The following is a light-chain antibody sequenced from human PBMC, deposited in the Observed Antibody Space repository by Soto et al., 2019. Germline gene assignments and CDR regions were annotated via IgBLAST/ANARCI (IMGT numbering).Light chain of an antibody. V-gene: IGKV3-11*01. CDR1: QSVSSY. CDR3: QQHSNWQWT. CDR2: DAS. Sequence: EILLTQSPATLSVSPGERDPLSCRARQSVSSYLAWYQQKPGQAPRLLISDASNRATGIPARFSGSGSGTDFTLTISSLEPEDFAVYYCQQHSNWQWTFGTGTKVDIK. J-gene: IGKJ1*01.